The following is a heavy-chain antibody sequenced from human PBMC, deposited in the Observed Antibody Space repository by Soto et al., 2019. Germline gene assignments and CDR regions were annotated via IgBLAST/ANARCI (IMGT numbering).Heavy chain of an antibody. D-gene: IGHD4-17*01. Sequence: SETLSLTCTVSGGSISSYYWIWIRQPPGKGLEWIGYIYYSGSTNYNPSLKSRVTISVDTSKNQFSLKLSSVTAADTAVYYCARTTVTTTVTFDYWGQGTLVTVSS. CDR1: GGSISSYY. CDR2: IYYSGST. CDR3: ARTTVTTTVTFDY. V-gene: IGHV4-59*08. J-gene: IGHJ4*02.